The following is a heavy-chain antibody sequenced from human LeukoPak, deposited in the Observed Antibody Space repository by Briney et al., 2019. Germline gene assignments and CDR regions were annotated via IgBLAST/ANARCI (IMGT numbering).Heavy chain of an antibody. CDR1: GFTFSSCA. V-gene: IGHV3-23*01. CDR2: ISGGGGGTT. Sequence: GGSLRLSCGASGFTFSSCAMIWVRQAPGGGMEWFSAISGGGGGTTYYADSVKGRFTISGDNSKNTVYLQMHSLRAEETAIYDCAKGRAGGWPGGDCWGRGTLVTVSS. J-gene: IGHJ4*02. D-gene: IGHD6-19*01. CDR3: AKGRAGGWPGGDC.